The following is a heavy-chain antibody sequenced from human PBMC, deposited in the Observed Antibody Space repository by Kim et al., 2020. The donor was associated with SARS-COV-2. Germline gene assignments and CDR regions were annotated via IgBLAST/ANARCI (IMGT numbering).Heavy chain of an antibody. Sequence: YDDSGRGRFTITRENAKNSLYLQMDSLRDEDTGVYYCARDRADPRVQTGGFWGQGTLVTVSS. J-gene: IGHJ4*02. CDR3: ARDRADPRVQTGGF. V-gene: IGHV3-48*02. D-gene: IGHD6-25*01.